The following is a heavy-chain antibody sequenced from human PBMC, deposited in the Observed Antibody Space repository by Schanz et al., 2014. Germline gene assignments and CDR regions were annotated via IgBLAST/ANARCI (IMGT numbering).Heavy chain of an antibody. J-gene: IGHJ4*02. Sequence: QVQLVQSGAEVKKPGASVEVSCKASGYTFTSYDINWVRQATGQGLEWMGWMNSKTGNTGYAQRFQGRVTMTRNTSITTAYLELSSLRSGDTAVYYCTKGRTFGRWGQGTLVTVSS. CDR2: MNSKTGNT. V-gene: IGHV1-8*01. D-gene: IGHD3-16*01. CDR1: GYTFTSYD. CDR3: TKGRTFGR.